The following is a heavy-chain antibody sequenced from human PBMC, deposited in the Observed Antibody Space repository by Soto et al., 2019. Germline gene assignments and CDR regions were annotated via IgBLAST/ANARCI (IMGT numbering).Heavy chain of an antibody. CDR3: AKVGYYDSSGHNWFDP. J-gene: IGHJ5*02. CDR2: ISGSGGST. CDR1: GFTFSSYV. D-gene: IGHD3-22*01. V-gene: IGHV3-23*01. Sequence: PGGSLRLSCAVSGFTFSSYVMSWVRQAPGKGLEWVSAISGSGGSTYYADSVKGRFTISRDNSKNTLYLQMNSLRADDTAVYYCAKVGYYDSSGHNWFDPWGQGT.